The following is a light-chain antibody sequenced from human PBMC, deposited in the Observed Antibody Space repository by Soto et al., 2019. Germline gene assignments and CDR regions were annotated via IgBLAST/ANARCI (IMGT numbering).Light chain of an antibody. J-gene: IGKJ5*01. CDR3: MQGIQLPNT. CDR2: GVS. CDR1: QSLLHTDGKTY. V-gene: IGKV2D-29*01. Sequence: DIVMTQTPLSLSVTPGQPASISCKSSQSLLHTDGKTYLYRYLQKPGQPPQLLIYGVSNRFSGVQDRFSGSGSGTDFTLEISRVEAEDVGLYYCMQGIQLPNTFGQGTRLEIK.